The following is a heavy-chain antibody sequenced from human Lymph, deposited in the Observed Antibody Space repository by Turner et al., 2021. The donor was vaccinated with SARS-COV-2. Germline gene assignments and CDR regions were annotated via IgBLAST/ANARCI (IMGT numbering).Heavy chain of an antibody. V-gene: IGHV3-23*01. J-gene: IGHJ5*02. D-gene: IGHD6-6*01. CDR3: ANLYSSSAAGDP. CDR1: GFTFSSSA. Sequence: EVQLLESGGGLVQPGGSLRLPCAASGFTFSSSAMSCVRQAPGRGREWVSAISGSGGSTYYADSVKGRFTISRGNSKNTLYLQMNSLRAEDTAVYYCANLYSSSAAGDPWGQGTLVTVSS. CDR2: ISGSGGST.